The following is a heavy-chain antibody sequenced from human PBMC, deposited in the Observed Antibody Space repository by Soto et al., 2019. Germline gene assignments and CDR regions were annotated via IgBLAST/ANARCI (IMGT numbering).Heavy chain of an antibody. CDR3: AKGSAAGVPYFFAH. V-gene: IGHV3-23*01. CDR2: ITGDTTST. CDR1: GFTFSTYA. J-gene: IGHJ4*02. Sequence: EVQLLESGGGLVQPGESLRLSCVASGFTFSTYAMAWVRQVPGEGLEWVSAITGDTTSTYYADSVKGRFAISRDNSKSTLFLQMTSLSAEDTAVYYCAKGSAAGVPYFFAHWGQGTLVTVSS. D-gene: IGHD6-13*01.